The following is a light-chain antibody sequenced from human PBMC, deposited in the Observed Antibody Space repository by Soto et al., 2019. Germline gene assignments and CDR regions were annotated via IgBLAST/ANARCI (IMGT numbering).Light chain of an antibody. V-gene: IGLV2-11*01. Sequence: QSALTQPRSVSGSPGQSVTISCTGTCSDVGSYNYVSWNQQNPGNAPKLMIYDVNKWPSGVPDRFSGSKSGNTASLTISGLQAEDEADYYCCSYAGMYTVFGGGTQLTVL. CDR2: DVN. CDR3: CSYAGMYTV. J-gene: IGLJ2*01. CDR1: CSDVGSYNY.